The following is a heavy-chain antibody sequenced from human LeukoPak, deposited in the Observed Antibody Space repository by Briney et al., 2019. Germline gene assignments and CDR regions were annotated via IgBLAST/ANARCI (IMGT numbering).Heavy chain of an antibody. V-gene: IGHV3-21*01. CDR2: ISSSSSYI. J-gene: IGHJ4*02. CDR1: GFDFSAFD. Sequence: GGSLRLSCAASGFDFSAFDMHWVRQAPGKGLEWVSSISSSSSYIYYADSVKGRFTISRDNAKNSLYLQMNSLRAEDTAVYYCARDGLGYWGQGTLVTVSS. CDR3: ARDGLGY. D-gene: IGHD3/OR15-3a*01.